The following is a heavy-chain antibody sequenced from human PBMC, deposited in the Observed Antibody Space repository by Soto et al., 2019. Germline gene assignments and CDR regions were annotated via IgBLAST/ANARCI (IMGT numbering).Heavy chain of an antibody. J-gene: IGHJ3*01. Sequence: SETLSLTCTVSGGSIIGFYWSWMRQPPGKGLEWIGYIFYAGTTLYTPSLKSRVTISVDTSKNQFSLKLSSVTAADTAVYYFVTHDRIAKLKNDMVLWGQGTMLTVSS. D-gene: IGHD3-10*01. CDR3: VTHDRIAKLKNDMVL. CDR2: IFYAGTT. CDR1: GGSIIGFY. V-gene: IGHV4-59*01.